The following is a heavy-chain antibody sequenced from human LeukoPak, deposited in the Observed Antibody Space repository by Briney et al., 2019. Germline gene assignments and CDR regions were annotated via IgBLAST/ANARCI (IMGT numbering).Heavy chain of an antibody. D-gene: IGHD4-17*01. Sequence: SETLSLTCTVSGGSISSYYWSWIRQPPGKGLEWIGYIYYSGSTNYNPSLKSRVTISVDTSKNQFSLKLSSVTAADTAVYYCARERFMTTVTTYYFDYWGQGTLVTVSS. CDR2: IYYSGST. CDR1: GGSISSYY. CDR3: ARERFMTTVTTYYFDY. V-gene: IGHV4-59*12. J-gene: IGHJ4*02.